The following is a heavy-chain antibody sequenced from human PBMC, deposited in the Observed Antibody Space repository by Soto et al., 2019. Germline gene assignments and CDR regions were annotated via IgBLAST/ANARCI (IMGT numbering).Heavy chain of an antibody. V-gene: IGHV1-69*01. J-gene: IGHJ3*02. CDR2: IIPIFGTA. CDR1: GGTFSSYA. D-gene: IGHD4-17*01. CDR3: ARGGDYGDVDAFDI. Sequence: KFSCKASGGTFSSYAISWVRQAPGQGLEWMGGIIPIFGTANYAQKFQGRVTITADESTSTAYMELSSLRSEDTAVYYCARGGDYGDVDAFDIWGQGTMVTVSS.